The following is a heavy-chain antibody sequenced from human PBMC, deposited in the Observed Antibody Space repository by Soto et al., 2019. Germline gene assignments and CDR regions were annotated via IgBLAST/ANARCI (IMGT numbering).Heavy chain of an antibody. V-gene: IGHV3-33*01. CDR1: GCTFSKYG. Sequence: QGELVESGGGVVQPGRSLRLSCAASGCTFSKYGMHWVRQAPGKGLEWVAVILNDGSNRYHADSVKDRFTISRDNSKNMLYLQMNSLRAEDTAVYYCARDDEYSGNGMDVWGQGTTVTVS. CDR3: ARDDEYSGNGMDV. D-gene: IGHD3-10*01. CDR2: ILNDGSNR. J-gene: IGHJ6*02.